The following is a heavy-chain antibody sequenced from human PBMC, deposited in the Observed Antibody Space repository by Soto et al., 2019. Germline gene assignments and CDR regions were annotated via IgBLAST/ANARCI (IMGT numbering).Heavy chain of an antibody. Sequence: PSETLSLTCTVSGGSISSGDYYWSWIRQPPGKGLEWIGYIYYSGSTYYNPSLKSRVTISVDTSKNQFSLKLSSVTAADTAVYYCARDGGGYDYNYWGQGTLVTVSS. V-gene: IGHV4-30-4*01. D-gene: IGHD5-12*01. CDR3: ARDGGGYDYNY. CDR2: IYYSGST. J-gene: IGHJ4*02. CDR1: GGSISSGDYY.